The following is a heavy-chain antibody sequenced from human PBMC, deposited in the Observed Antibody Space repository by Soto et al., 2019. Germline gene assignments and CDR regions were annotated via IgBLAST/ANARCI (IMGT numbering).Heavy chain of an antibody. CDR3: ARETYYYDSSGRNYYFDY. CDR1: GGSISSSSYY. D-gene: IGHD3-22*01. CDR2: IYYSGST. J-gene: IGHJ4*02. V-gene: IGHV4-39*01. Sequence: SETLSLTCTVSGGSISSSSYYWGWIRQPPGKGLEWIGSIYYSGSTYYNPPLKSRVTISVDTSKNQFSLKLSSVTAADTAVYYCARETYYYDSSGRNYYFDYWGQGTLVTVSS.